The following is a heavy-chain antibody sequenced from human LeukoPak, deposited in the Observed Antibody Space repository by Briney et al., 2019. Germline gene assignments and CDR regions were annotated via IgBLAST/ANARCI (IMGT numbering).Heavy chain of an antibody. CDR1: GGSISSDY. V-gene: IGHV4-59*01. Sequence: NPSETLSLTCTVSGGSISSDYWSWIRQPPGKGLEWLGYIYYSGSTNYNPSLKSRVTISVDTSKNQFSLKLSSVTAADTAVYYCARDKGWSSYWYFDLWGRGTLVTVSS. CDR2: IYYSGST. D-gene: IGHD3-3*01. J-gene: IGHJ2*01. CDR3: ARDKGWSSYWYFDL.